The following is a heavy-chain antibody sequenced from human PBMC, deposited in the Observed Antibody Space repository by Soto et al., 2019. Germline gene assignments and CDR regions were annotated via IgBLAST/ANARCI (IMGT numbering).Heavy chain of an antibody. V-gene: IGHV1-46*03. CDR2: INPSGGST. CDR3: ARGDHIVVVPAAMSAFDY. CDR1: GYTFTSYY. D-gene: IGHD2-2*01. Sequence: ASVKVSCKASGYTFTSYYMHWVRQAPGQGLEWMGIINPSGGSTSYAQKFQGRVTMTRDTSTSTVYMELSSLRSEDTAVYYCARGDHIVVVPAAMSAFDYWGQGTLVTVSS. J-gene: IGHJ4*02.